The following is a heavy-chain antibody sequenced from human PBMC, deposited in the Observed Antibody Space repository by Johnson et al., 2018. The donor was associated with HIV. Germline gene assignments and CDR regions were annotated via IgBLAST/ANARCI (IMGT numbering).Heavy chain of an antibody. Sequence: VQLVESGGGVVRPGGSLRLSCAASGFTFDDYGMSWVRQAPGKGLEWVSGINWNGGSTGYADSVKGRFTISSDNSKNTLYLQMKSLRAEDTAVYYCAKDLFGGVIVVGAFDIWGQGAMVTVSS. CDR1: GFTFDDYG. V-gene: IGHV3-20*04. J-gene: IGHJ3*02. CDR2: INWNGGST. D-gene: IGHD3-22*01. CDR3: AKDLFGGVIVVGAFDI.